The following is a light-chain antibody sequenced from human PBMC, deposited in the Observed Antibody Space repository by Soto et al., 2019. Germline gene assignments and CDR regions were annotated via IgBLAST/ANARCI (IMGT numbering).Light chain of an antibody. J-gene: IGKJ5*01. CDR3: QHYGETPIT. V-gene: IGKV3-20*01. Sequence: EIVLTQSPGTLSLSPGGRATLSCRASQSVSRRLAWYQHRPGQSPRLLISGASMRASGVPVRFNGSGSGTDFTLTISRLEPEDFEVYYCQHYGETPITFGLGTRLEV. CDR1: QSVSRR. CDR2: GAS.